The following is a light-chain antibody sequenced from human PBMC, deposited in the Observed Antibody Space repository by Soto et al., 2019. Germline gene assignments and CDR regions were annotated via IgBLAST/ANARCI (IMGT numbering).Light chain of an antibody. V-gene: IGKV1-39*01. CDR2: GAS. J-gene: IGKJ5*01. CDR3: QQSYTAPFT. Sequence: DIQMTQSPSSLSASVGDTVTIACRASRSISNYLNWYQQKPGRAPNLLISGASTLQRGVPSRFSGSGSGTTFTLTITSLQPDDFAIYFCQQSYTAPFTFGQGTRLEIK. CDR1: RSISNY.